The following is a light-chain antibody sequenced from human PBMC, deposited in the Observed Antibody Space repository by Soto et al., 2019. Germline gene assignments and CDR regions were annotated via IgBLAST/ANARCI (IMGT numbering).Light chain of an antibody. CDR1: SGHSSYI. J-gene: IGLJ2*01. Sequence: QSVLTQSSSASASLGSSVKLTCTLSSGHSSYIIAWHQQQTGKAPRFLMTVEGSGNYNKGSGVPDRVSCSSAGADRYLTISNLQSEDEATYYCDTWDTNTQVFGGGTKVTVL. CDR3: DTWDTNTQV. V-gene: IGLV4-60*03. CDR2: VEGSGNY.